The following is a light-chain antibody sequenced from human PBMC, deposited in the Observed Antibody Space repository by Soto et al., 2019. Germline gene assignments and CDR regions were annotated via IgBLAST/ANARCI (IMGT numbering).Light chain of an antibody. V-gene: IGLV2-14*01. CDR1: SSDVGSYNY. J-gene: IGLJ3*02. CDR3: SSYTFISTVV. Sequence: QSALTQPASVSGSPGQSITISCTGTSSDVGSYNYVSWYQQHPGKAPSLIIYDVSDRPSGVSNRFSGSKSGNTASLTISGLQAEDEADYYCSSYTFISTVVFGGGTQLTVL. CDR2: DVS.